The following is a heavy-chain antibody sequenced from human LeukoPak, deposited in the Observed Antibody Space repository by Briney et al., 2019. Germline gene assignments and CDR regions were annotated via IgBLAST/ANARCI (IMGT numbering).Heavy chain of an antibody. D-gene: IGHD3-22*01. Sequence: PSETLSLTCAVYGGSFSGYHWSWIRQPPGKGLEWIGEINHSGSTNYNPSLKSRVTLSVDASKKQFSLKLTSVTAADTAVYYCARPLVVGTNDAFEIWGQGTVVTVSS. CDR2: INHSGST. CDR3: ARPLVVGTNDAFEI. J-gene: IGHJ3*02. CDR1: GGSFSGYH. V-gene: IGHV4-34*01.